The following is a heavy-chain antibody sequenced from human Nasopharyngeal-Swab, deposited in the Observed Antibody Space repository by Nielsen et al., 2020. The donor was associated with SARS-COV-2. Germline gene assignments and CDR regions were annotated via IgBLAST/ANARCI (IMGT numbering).Heavy chain of an antibody. D-gene: IGHD5-24*01. Sequence: SDTLSLTCAVYGGSFRGYYWSWLRQPPGKGLEWIGEINHSGSTNYNPSLKSRVTISVDTSKNQFSLKLSSVTAADTAVYYCAREKVEKATIPLSFDPWGQGTLVTVSS. CDR1: GGSFRGYY. V-gene: IGHV4-34*01. J-gene: IGHJ5*02. CDR2: INHSGST. CDR3: AREKVEKATIPLSFDP.